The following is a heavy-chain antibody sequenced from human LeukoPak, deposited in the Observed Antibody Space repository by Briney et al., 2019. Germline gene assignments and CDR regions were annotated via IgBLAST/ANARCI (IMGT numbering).Heavy chain of an antibody. J-gene: IGHJ4*02. CDR2: IRYDGSTK. Sequence: GGSLRLSCAASGFILSNYGMHWVRQPPGKGLEWVAFIRYDGSTKYYADSVKGRFTISRDNSKNTLFLQMNSLRDEDTAVYYCARSSYPYYFDYWGQGTLVTVSS. CDR1: GFILSNYG. V-gene: IGHV3-30*02. CDR3: ARSSYPYYFDY. D-gene: IGHD6-19*01.